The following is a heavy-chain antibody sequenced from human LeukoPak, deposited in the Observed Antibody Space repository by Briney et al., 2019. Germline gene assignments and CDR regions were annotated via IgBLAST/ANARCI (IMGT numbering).Heavy chain of an antibody. Sequence: SETLSLTCAVYGGSFSGYYWSWIRQPPGKGLEWIGEINHSGSTNYNPSLKSRVTISVDKSKNQFSLKLSSVTAADTAVYYCAGETYCITTSCTRGNWFDPWGQGTLVTVSS. V-gene: IGHV4-34*01. D-gene: IGHD2-2*01. J-gene: IGHJ5*02. CDR2: INHSGST. CDR1: GGSFSGYY. CDR3: AGETYCITTSCTRGNWFDP.